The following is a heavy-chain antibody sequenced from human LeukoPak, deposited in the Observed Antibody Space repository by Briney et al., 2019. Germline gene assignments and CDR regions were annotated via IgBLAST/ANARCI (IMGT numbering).Heavy chain of an antibody. Sequence: PSETLSLTCTVSGGSISSGDYYWSWIRQPPGKGLERIGYIYYSGSTYYNPSLKSRVTISVDTSKNQFSLKLSSVTAADTAVYYCARGGTYYYDSSGYLIWGQGTMVTVSS. V-gene: IGHV4-30-4*08. D-gene: IGHD3-22*01. CDR3: ARGGTYYYDSSGYLI. J-gene: IGHJ3*02. CDR1: GGSISSGDYY. CDR2: IYYSGST.